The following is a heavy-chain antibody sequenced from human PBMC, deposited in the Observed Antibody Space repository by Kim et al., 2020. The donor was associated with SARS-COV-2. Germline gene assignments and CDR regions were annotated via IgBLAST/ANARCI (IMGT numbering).Heavy chain of an antibody. V-gene: IGHV4-59*13. CDR1: SDSFSAYY. D-gene: IGHD3-10*01. Sequence: SETLSLTCTVSSDSFSAYYWSWIRQIPGKGLEWIGYIFYSGITNYNPSLKSRATISLDTSRNQFSLDLTSVTQAYTAVYYCARSAGGASCHQFDYWGQ. CDR3: ARSAGGASCHQFDY. J-gene: IGHJ4*02. CDR2: IFYSGIT.